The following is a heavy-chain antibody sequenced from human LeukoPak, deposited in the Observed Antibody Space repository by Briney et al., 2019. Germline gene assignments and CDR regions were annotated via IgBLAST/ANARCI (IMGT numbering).Heavy chain of an antibody. CDR1: GGSISTYY. CDR2: IYYGGNS. CDR3: ARNGRGYSFDY. D-gene: IGHD2-8*01. J-gene: IGHJ4*02. Sequence: SETLSLTCTVSGGSISTYYWSWIRQPPGKGLEWIGYIYYGGNSNPNPSLKSRVAMSLDTSKNQFSLKLSSVTAADTAVYYCARNGRGYSFDYWGQGTLVSVSS. V-gene: IGHV4-59*01.